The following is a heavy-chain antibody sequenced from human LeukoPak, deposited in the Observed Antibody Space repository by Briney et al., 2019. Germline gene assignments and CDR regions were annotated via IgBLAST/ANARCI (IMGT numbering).Heavy chain of an antibody. CDR2: ISGSSRHI. V-gene: IGHV3-21*01. D-gene: IGHD2-21*02. Sequence: GGSLRLSCAASGFTFRSYAMNWVRQAPGKGLEYVSSISGSSRHIYYADSVKGRFTISRDNTKSSLYLQMNSLRVEDMAVYYCARGYCGGDCYGDWGQGTLVTVSS. J-gene: IGHJ1*01. CDR3: ARGYCGGDCYGD. CDR1: GFTFRSYA.